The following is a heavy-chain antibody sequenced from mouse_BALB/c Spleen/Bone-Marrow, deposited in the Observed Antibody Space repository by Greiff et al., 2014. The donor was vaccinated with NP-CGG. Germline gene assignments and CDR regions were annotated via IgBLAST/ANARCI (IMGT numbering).Heavy chain of an antibody. V-gene: IGHV14-3*02. Sequence: VQLKESGAELVKPGASVKLSCTASGFNIKDTYMHWVKQRPEQGQEWIGRIDPANGNTKYDPKFQGKATITADTSSNTAYLQLSSLTSEDTAVYYCASYRYAWYFDVWGAGTTVTVSS. D-gene: IGHD2-14*01. CDR3: ASYRYAWYFDV. CDR2: IDPANGNT. CDR1: GFNIKDTY. J-gene: IGHJ1*01.